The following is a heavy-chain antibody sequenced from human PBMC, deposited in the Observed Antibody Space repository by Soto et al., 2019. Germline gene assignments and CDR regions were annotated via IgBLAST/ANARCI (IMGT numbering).Heavy chain of an antibody. Sequence: QVQLVESGGGVVQPGRSLRLSCAASGLASSSYAMHWVRQAPGKGLEWVAVISYDGSKKYVADSVKGRFTISRDNSKNTLYLQMNSLRAEDTAVYYCARGIAGYVSGDYWGQGTLVTVSS. J-gene: IGHJ4*02. V-gene: IGHV3-30-3*01. D-gene: IGHD3-9*01. CDR2: ISYDGSKK. CDR3: ARGIAGYVSGDY. CDR1: GLASSSYA.